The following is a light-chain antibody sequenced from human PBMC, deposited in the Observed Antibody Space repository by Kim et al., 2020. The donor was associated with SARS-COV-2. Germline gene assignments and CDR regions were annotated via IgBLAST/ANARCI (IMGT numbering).Light chain of an antibody. CDR3: QRADSFPLG. CDR1: QDISSW. J-gene: IGKJ4*01. Sequence: AYVGDRVTITCRASQDISSWLAWYQQKPGKAPKLLISAASSLQSGVPSRFSGSGSGTDFTLTISSLQPEDFASYYYQRADSFPLGFGGGTKVDIK. V-gene: IGKV1-12*01. CDR2: AAS.